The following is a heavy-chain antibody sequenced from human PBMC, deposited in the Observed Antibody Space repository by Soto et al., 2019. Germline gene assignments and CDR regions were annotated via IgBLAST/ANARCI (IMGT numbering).Heavy chain of an antibody. CDR1: GFTFSSYG. J-gene: IGHJ4*02. CDR2: ISYDGSKK. CDR3: AKDWYNYGKFDY. V-gene: IGHV3-30*18. Sequence: QVQLVESGGGVVQPGRSLRLSCAASGFTFSSYGMHWVRQAPGKGLEWVAVISYDGSKKYYADSVKGRFTISRDNSKNTLYLQMNSLKVEDTAVYYCAKDWYNYGKFDYWGQGTLVTVSS. D-gene: IGHD1-1*01.